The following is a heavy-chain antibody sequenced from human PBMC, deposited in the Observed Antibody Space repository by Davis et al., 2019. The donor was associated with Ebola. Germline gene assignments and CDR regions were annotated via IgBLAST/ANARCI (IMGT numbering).Heavy chain of an antibody. CDR1: GFPFNTYS. J-gene: IGHJ4*01. CDR3: ARVSGIQYYFDY. V-gene: IGHV3-7*01. Sequence: PGGSLRLSCVVSGFPFNTYSMSWVRQTPGRGLEWVATLWQDGSQIYYGDSVKGRFTISRDNAKNSLYLQMNSLRAEDTAVYYCARVSGIQYYFDYWGQGTLVTVSS. CDR2: LWQDGSQI. D-gene: IGHD1-26*01.